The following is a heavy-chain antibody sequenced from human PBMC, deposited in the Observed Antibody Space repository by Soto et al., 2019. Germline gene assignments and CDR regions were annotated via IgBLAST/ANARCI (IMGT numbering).Heavy chain of an antibody. CDR2: IYNDGKT. CDR1: GLPVAGSY. V-gene: IGHV3-53*01. Sequence: PAGSLRLSCVASGLPVAGSYMAWVRQAPGKGLEWASVIYNDGKTYYKQSVEGRFTISRDTSKNTLSLQLDRLSDEDTAVYYCVRPLPSGRSHGRDVWGQGTTVTVYS. CDR3: VRPLPSGRSHGRDV. J-gene: IGHJ6*02. D-gene: IGHD3-10*01.